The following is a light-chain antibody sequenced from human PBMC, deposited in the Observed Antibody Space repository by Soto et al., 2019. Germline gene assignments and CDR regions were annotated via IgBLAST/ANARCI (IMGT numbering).Light chain of an antibody. J-gene: IGKJ1*01. CDR1: QGISTY. CDR3: QQSSCAAWT. Sequence: DLQRTQSPSSVSPSVGDRVTSTCRASQGISTYLNWYQQKPGKAPKVLIYAASSLQSGVPSRFSGSGSETDFTLTISSLQPEDFAPSFCQQSSCAAWTFGEGTKVDIK. CDR2: AAS. V-gene: IGKV1-39*01.